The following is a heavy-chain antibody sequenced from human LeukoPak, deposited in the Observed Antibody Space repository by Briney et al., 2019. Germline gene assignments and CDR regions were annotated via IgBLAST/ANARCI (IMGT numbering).Heavy chain of an antibody. CDR2: ISSSSSTI. CDR3: APVSYCSSTSCPRGY. D-gene: IGHD2-2*01. Sequence: GGSLRLSCAASGFTFSSYSMNRVRQAPGKGLEWVSYISSSSSTIYYADSVKGRFTISRDNAKNSLYLQMNSLRDEDTAVYYCAPVSYCSSTSCPRGYWGQGTLVTVSS. J-gene: IGHJ4*02. CDR1: GFTFSSYS. V-gene: IGHV3-48*02.